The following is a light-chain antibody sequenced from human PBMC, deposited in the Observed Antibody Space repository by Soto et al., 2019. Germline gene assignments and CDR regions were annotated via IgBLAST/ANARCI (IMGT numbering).Light chain of an antibody. CDR1: SSDVGTYNY. CDR3: KSYTSSSTVV. CDR2: EAS. V-gene: IGLV2-14*01. Sequence: QSALTQPASVSGSPGQSITISCTGTSSDVGTYNYVSWYQQHPGKAPKLMIYEASHRPSGVSHRFSGSKSGNTASLTISGLQAEDEADYYCKSYTSSSTVVFGGGTKLTVL. J-gene: IGLJ2*01.